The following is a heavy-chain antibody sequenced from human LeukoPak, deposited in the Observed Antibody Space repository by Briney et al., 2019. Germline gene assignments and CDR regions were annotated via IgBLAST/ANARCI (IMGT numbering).Heavy chain of an antibody. CDR1: GFTFDDYA. D-gene: IGHD6-13*01. V-gene: IGHV3-9*01. CDR2: ISWNSGSI. CDR3: AKGGSSSWYDSSDY. J-gene: IGHJ4*02. Sequence: PGRSLRLSCAASGFTFDDYAMHWVRQAPGKGLEWVSGISWNSGSIGYADSVKGRFTISRDNAKNSLYLQMNSLRAEDTALYYCAKGGSSSWYDSSDYWGQGTLVTVSS.